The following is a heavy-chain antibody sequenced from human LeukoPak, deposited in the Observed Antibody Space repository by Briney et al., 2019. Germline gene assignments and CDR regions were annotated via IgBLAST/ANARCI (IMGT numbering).Heavy chain of an antibody. CDR2: ISYDGSNK. CDR1: GFTFSSYA. CDR3: ARDPLYYGSGSYEFDY. Sequence: GGSLRLSCAASGFTFSSYAMHWVRQAPGKGLEWVAVISYDGSNKYYADSVKGRFTISRDNSKNTLYLQMNSLRAEDTAVYYCARDPLYYGSGSYEFDYWGQGTLVTVSS. D-gene: IGHD3-10*01. J-gene: IGHJ4*02. V-gene: IGHV3-30-3*01.